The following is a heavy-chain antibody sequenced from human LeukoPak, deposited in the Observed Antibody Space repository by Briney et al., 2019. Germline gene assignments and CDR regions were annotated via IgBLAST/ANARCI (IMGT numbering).Heavy chain of an antibody. V-gene: IGHV3-64*01. CDR1: GFTFSSYA. CDR2: ISSNGGST. Sequence: GGSLRLSCAASGFTFSSYAMHWVRQAPGKGLEYVSAISSNGGSTYYANSVKGRFTISRDNSKNTLYLQMGSLRAEDMAVYYCARGRGLYCSSTSCSSFDHWGQGTLVTVSS. J-gene: IGHJ4*02. D-gene: IGHD2-2*01. CDR3: ARGRGLYCSSTSCSSFDH.